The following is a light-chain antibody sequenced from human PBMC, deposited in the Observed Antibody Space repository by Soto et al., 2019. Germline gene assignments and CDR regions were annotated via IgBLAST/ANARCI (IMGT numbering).Light chain of an antibody. V-gene: IGKV1-5*03. CDR3: QHYDSYSEA. J-gene: IGKJ1*01. CDR1: QTISSW. CDR2: KAS. Sequence: DIQMTQSPSTLSGSVGDRVTITCRASQTISSWFAWYQQKPGKAPKLLIYKASTLKSVVPSRFSGSGSGTEFTLTISSLQPDDFATYYCQHYDSYSEAFGQGTKVELK.